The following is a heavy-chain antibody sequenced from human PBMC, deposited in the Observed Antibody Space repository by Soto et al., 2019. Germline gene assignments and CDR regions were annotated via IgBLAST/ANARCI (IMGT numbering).Heavy chain of an antibody. CDR1: GFTFSSYA. D-gene: IGHD2-15*01. J-gene: IGHJ4*02. Sequence: EVQLLESGGGLVQPGGSLRLSCAASGFTFSSYAMSWVRQAPGKGLEWVSAISGSGGSTYYADSVKGRFTISRDNAKNTLYRQMNSLTAEDTSVYYCARPTQGWWSSFDYWGQGTLVTVSS. V-gene: IGHV3-23*01. CDR3: ARPTQGWWSSFDY. CDR2: ISGSGGST.